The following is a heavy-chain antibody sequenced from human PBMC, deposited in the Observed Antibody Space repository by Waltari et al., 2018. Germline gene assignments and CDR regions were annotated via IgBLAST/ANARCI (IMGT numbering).Heavy chain of an antibody. V-gene: IGHV3-7*03. CDR1: GFSFSNYW. CDR3: TRKKYYYDTSELGWFDP. CDR2: IKQDGSDK. D-gene: IGHD3-22*01. Sequence: EVQLVESGGDLVQPGGSLRLSCATSGFSFSNYWMSWVRQAPGKGLEWVANIKQDGSDKYYVDSVKGRFTISRDNAKSSLYLQMNSLRAEDTAIYYCTRKKYYYDTSELGWFDPWGQGTLVTVSS. J-gene: IGHJ5*02.